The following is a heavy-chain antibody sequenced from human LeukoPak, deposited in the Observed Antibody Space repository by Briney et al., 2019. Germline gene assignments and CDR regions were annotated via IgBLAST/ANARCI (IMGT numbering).Heavy chain of an antibody. CDR3: AKSGVVPAADDYYYYYMDV. D-gene: IGHD2-2*01. V-gene: IGHV3-23*01. CDR2: ISGSGGST. J-gene: IGHJ6*03. CDR1: GFTFSSYA. Sequence: GGSLRLSCAASGFTFSSYAMSWVRQAPGKGLEWVSAISGSGGSTYYADSVKGRFTISRDNSKNTLYLQMNSLRAEDTAVYYCAKSGVVPAADDYYYYYMDVWGKGTTVTVSS.